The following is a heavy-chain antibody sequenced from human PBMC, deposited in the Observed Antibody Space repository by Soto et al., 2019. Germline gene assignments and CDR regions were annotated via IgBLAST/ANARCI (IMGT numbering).Heavy chain of an antibody. Sequence: SVKVSCKASEGTFNSYAIAWVRQAPGQGLEWMGGIIPYYNTLNYAQKFQDRVTITADDSTNTVYMELSSLRSDDTAVYFCASGASRWYPYFFDSWAQGTQVTVSS. D-gene: IGHD6-13*01. CDR3: ASGASRWYPYFFDS. CDR1: EGTFNSYA. CDR2: IIPYYNTL. J-gene: IGHJ4*02. V-gene: IGHV1-69*13.